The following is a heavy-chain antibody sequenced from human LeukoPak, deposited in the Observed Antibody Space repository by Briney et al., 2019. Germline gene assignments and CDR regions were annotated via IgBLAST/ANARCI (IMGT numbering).Heavy chain of an antibody. D-gene: IGHD5-24*01. Sequence: ASVKVSCKASGGTFRSFGISWVRQAPGQGLEWMGGIIPGFGTTNYAQKFQGRVTITADESTSTAYMELRSLRSEDTAVYYCARSVERVIINNWFDPWGQGTLVTVSA. CDR2: IIPGFGTT. V-gene: IGHV1-69*13. J-gene: IGHJ5*02. CDR3: ARSVERVIINNWFDP. CDR1: GGTFRSFG.